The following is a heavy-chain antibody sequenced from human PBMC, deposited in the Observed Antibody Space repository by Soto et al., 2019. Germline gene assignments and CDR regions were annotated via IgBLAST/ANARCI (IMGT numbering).Heavy chain of an antibody. Sequence: QVQLQESGPGLVKPSETLSVTCTVSSGSVSSRSHFWSWIRQPPGGGLQWIGYIFYSGSTNYNPSLKSRATLSVDTSRNQFSLRLTSVTAADTAFYYCARYDAESGSNKIDPWGQGTLVTVSS. D-gene: IGHD5-12*01. J-gene: IGHJ5*02. CDR2: IFYSGST. V-gene: IGHV4-61*01. CDR3: ARYDAESGSNKIDP. CDR1: SGSVSSRSHF.